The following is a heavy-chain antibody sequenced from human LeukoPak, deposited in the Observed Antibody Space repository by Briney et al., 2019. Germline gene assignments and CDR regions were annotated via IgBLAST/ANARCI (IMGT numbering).Heavy chain of an antibody. CDR3: AVKGWGDIVVVPAALDY. CDR1: GGTFSSYA. J-gene: IGHJ4*02. Sequence: SVKVSCKASGGTFSSYAISWVRQAPGQRLEWMGGIIPIFGTANYAQKFQGRVTITTDESTSTAYMELSSLRSEDTAVYYCAVKGWGDIVVVPAALDYWGQGTLVTVSS. D-gene: IGHD2-2*01. V-gene: IGHV1-69*05. CDR2: IIPIFGTA.